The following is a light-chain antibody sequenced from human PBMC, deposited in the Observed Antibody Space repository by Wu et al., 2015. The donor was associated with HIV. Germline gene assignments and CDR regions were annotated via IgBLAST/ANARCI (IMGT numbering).Light chain of an antibody. CDR1: QSISSY. J-gene: IGKJ1*01. CDR3: QQSYSTPHRT. V-gene: IGKV1-39*01. Sequence: DIQMTQSPSSLSASVGDRVTITCRASQSISSYLNWYQQKPGKAPNLLIYAASSLQSGVPSRFSGSGSGTDFTLTISSLQPEDFATYYCQQSYSTPHRTFGQGTKVEIK. CDR2: AAS.